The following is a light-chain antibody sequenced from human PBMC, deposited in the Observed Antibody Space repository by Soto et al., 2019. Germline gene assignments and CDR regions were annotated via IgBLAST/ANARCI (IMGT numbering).Light chain of an antibody. CDR1: QSVSTN. CDR2: GAS. Sequence: ETMMTQSPATLSVSPAERATLSCRASQSVSTNLAWYQQKPGQAPRLLIYGASSRATGIPARFSGSGSGTEFTLTISSLQSEDFAVYFCQQYNNWPLTFGGGTKVDIQ. V-gene: IGKV3-15*01. CDR3: QQYNNWPLT. J-gene: IGKJ4*01.